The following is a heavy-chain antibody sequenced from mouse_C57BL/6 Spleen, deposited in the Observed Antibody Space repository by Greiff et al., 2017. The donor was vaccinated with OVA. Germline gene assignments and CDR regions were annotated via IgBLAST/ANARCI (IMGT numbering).Heavy chain of an antibody. D-gene: IGHD4-1*01. Sequence: EVKLVESGGGLVKPGGSLKLSCAASGFTFSSYAMSWVRQTPEKRLEWVATISDGGSYTYYPDNVKGRFTISRDNAKNNLYLQMSHLKSEDTAMYYCARDLGLAYWYFDVWGTGTTVTVSS. CDR1: GFTFSSYA. J-gene: IGHJ1*03. V-gene: IGHV5-4*01. CDR3: ARDLGLAYWYFDV. CDR2: ISDGGSYT.